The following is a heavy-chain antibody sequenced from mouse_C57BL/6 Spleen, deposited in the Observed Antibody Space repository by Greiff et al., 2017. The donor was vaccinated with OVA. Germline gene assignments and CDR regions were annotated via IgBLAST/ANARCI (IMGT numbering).Heavy chain of an antibody. Sequence: VQLQQSGAELARPGTSVKLSCKASGYTFTSYWMHWVKQRPGQGLEWIGVIDPSDSYTNYNQKFKGKATLTVDTSSSTAYMQLSSLTSEDSAVYYCARVYDEGFAYWGKGTLVTVSA. D-gene: IGHD2-3*01. CDR2: IDPSDSYT. CDR3: ARVYDEGFAY. CDR1: GYTFTSYW. J-gene: IGHJ3*01. V-gene: IGHV1-59*01.